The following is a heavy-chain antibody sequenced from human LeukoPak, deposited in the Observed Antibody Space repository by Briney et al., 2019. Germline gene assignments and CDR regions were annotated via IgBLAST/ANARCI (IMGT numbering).Heavy chain of an antibody. V-gene: IGHV4-59*01. Sequence: SETLSLTCTVSGGSISSYYWSWLRQSPGKGLEWIANIYYSGTTNYNPSLKSRATVSVDTSKNQFSLKLSSVTAADTAFYYCARGGTYGHYWGQGTQVTVSS. J-gene: IGHJ4*02. CDR3: ARGGTYGHY. CDR2: IYYSGTT. CDR1: GGSISSYY. D-gene: IGHD3-10*01.